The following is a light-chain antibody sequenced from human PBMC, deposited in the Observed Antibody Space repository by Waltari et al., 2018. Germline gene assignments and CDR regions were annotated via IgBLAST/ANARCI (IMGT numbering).Light chain of an antibody. J-gene: IGLJ3*02. V-gene: IGLV2-14*01. Sequence: QSALTQPASVSGSPGQSITISCTGTRSDVGGYNYVPWYQQHPGKAPKPMISEVSNRPSGVSNRFSGSKSGNTASLTISGLQAEDEADYYCSSYTSSSTWVFGGGTKLTVL. CDR1: RSDVGGYNY. CDR2: EVS. CDR3: SSYTSSSTWV.